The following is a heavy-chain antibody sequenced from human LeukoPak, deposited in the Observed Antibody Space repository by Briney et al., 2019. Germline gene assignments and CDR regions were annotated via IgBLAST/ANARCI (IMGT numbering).Heavy chain of an antibody. CDR1: GVSISSHY. V-gene: IGHV4-59*11. CDR2: IYHSGST. D-gene: IGHD6-13*01. J-gene: IGHJ4*02. Sequence: SETLSLTCTVSGVSISSHYWSWIRQPPGKGLEWIGYIYHSGSTNYNPSLTSRVTISVDTSKNQFSLKLNSVTAADTAVYYCARRWYGSGWFWGQGTLVTVSS. CDR3: ARRWYGSGWF.